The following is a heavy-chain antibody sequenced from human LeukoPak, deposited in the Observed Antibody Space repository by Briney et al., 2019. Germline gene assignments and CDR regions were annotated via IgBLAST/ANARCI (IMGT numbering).Heavy chain of an antibody. J-gene: IGHJ5*02. D-gene: IGHD6-13*01. CDR3: ARIAAAGNALNWFDP. V-gene: IGHV4-4*02. CDR2: IYHSGST. CDR1: GGSISSSNW. Sequence: PSETLPLTCAVSGGSISSSNWWSWVRQPPGKGLEWIGEIYHSGSTNYNPSLKSRVTISVDKSKNQFSLKLSSVTAADTAVYYCARIAAAGNALNWFDPWGQGTLVTVSS.